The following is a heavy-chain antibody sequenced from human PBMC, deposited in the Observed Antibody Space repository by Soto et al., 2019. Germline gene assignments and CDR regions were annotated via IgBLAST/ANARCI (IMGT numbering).Heavy chain of an antibody. J-gene: IGHJ5*02. V-gene: IGHV3-33*01. Sequence: QVQLVESGGGVVQPGRSLRLSCAAYGFTFSSYGMHWIRQAPGKGLEWVAVIWYDGSNKYYADSVKGRFTISRDNSKNTLYLQMNSLRAEDTAVYYCARAATYYYDSSGSNWFDPWGQGTLVTVSS. CDR3: ARAATYYYDSSGSNWFDP. CDR2: IWYDGSNK. D-gene: IGHD3-22*01. CDR1: GFTFSSYG.